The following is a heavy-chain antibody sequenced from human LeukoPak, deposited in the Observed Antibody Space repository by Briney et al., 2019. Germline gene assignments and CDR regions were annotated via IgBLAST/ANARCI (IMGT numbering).Heavy chain of an antibody. CDR3: ARCPSPRGAFDV. D-gene: IGHD5-12*01. V-gene: IGHV4-61*05. Sequence: PSETLSLTCTVSGGSISSSSYYWGWIRQPPGKGLEWIGNIYYSGSTNYNPSLKSRVTISIDTSKNRFSLNLASVTAADTAVYYCARCPSPRGAFDVWGQGTKVNVSS. CDR2: IYYSGST. J-gene: IGHJ3*01. CDR1: GGSISSSSYY.